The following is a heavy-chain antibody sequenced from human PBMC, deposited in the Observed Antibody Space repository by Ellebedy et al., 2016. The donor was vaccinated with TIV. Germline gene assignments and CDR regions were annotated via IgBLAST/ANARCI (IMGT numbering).Heavy chain of an antibody. V-gene: IGHV3-23*01. D-gene: IGHD4-17*01. CDR3: AKGLTGDYGAFDL. CDR1: GFTFNNFD. Sequence: GESLKISCAASGFTFNNFDMTWVRQAPGKGLEWVATVNRAGSATFYADSVKGRFTISRDNSKNTLYLLLNSLRAEDTAVYYCAKGLTGDYGAFDLWGQGTMVTVSS. CDR2: VNRAGSAT. J-gene: IGHJ3*01.